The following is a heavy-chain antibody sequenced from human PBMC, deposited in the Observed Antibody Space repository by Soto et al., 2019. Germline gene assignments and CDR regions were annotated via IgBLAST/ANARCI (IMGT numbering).Heavy chain of an antibody. CDR1: GYSFTGYY. CDR3: ARGDYGTGGYPFPYFGY. J-gene: IGHJ4*02. CDR2: INPDSGAT. D-gene: IGHD2-8*02. V-gene: IGHV1-2*02. Sequence: HEPLVQSGAEVKRPGASLKVSCKASGYSFTGYYIHWVRQAPAQGLEWMGWINPDSGATNYAQNVQGRVTLTSDTSISRASMDLTSLTSADTAVYYCARGDYGTGGYPFPYFGYWGQGTLVMVSS.